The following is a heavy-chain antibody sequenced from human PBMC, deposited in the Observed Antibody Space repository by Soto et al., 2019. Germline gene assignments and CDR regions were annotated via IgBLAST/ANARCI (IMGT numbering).Heavy chain of an antibody. D-gene: IGHD2-2*01. Sequence: QVQLLQSGAEVKKPGSSVKVSCKASGGTFGSYAISWVRQAPGQGLEWMGGIIPIPGTANYAQKFQGRVTIAADESTSTAYMELSSPRSEDTAVYYCVRSQGSSTSLEIYYYYYYGFDVWGQGTTVTVSS. V-gene: IGHV1-69*01. CDR2: IIPIPGTA. CDR1: GGTFGSYA. J-gene: IGHJ6*02. CDR3: VRSQGSSTSLEIYYYYYYGFDV.